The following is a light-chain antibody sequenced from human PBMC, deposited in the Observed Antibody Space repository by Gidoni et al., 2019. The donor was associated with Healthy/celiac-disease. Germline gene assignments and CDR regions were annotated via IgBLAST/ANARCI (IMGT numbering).Light chain of an antibody. V-gene: IGKV1-39*01. Sequence: DTQMTQSPSSLSASVGDRVTITCRASQSISIYVNGYQQKPGKAPELLIYAASSLQSGVPSRFSGRGSETDFTLTNSSLRPEDFATYYCQQSYSTPPTFGQGTKVEIK. CDR1: QSISIY. CDR3: QQSYSTPPT. J-gene: IGKJ1*01. CDR2: AAS.